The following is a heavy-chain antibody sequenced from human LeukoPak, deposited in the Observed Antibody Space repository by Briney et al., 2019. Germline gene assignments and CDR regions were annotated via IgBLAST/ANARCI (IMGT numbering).Heavy chain of an antibody. V-gene: IGHV4-34*01. CDR1: GASFSGYY. J-gene: IGHJ5*02. CDR2: INHSGST. Sequence: PSETLSLTCAVYGASFSGYYWSWIRQSPGKGLEWIGEINHSGSTNYNPSLKSRISISVDTSKNQFSLKLSSVTAADTAAYYCARQPWGIRGVQRRGWFDPWGQGTLVTVSS. CDR3: ARQPWGIRGVQRRGWFDP. D-gene: IGHD3-10*01.